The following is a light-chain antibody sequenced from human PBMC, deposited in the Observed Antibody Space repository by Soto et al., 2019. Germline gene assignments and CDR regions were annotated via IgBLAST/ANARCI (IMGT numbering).Light chain of an antibody. Sequence: DVRMTQSPSALSASVGDTITITCRASRTINTYLNWYQQKPGEPPRRLIYGASTLHGGVPSTFSGSGSGADFTLTTSGLQPEDFASYHCQQTYSALSFGGGTKV. CDR1: RTINTY. CDR2: GAS. CDR3: QQTYSALS. V-gene: IGKV1-39*01. J-gene: IGKJ4*01.